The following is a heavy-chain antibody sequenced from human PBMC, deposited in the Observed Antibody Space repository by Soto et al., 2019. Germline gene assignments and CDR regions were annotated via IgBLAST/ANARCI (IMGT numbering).Heavy chain of an antibody. CDR3: AREGAAAGTSQDYYYGMDV. CDR2: INPSGGST. Sequence: ASVKVSCKASGYTFTSHYMHWVRQAPGQGLEWMGIINPSGGSTSYAQKFQGRVTMTRDTSTSTVYMELSSLRSEDTAVYYCAREGAAAGTSQDYYYGMDVWGQGTTVTVSS. D-gene: IGHD6-13*01. CDR1: GYTFTSHY. J-gene: IGHJ6*02. V-gene: IGHV1-46*01.